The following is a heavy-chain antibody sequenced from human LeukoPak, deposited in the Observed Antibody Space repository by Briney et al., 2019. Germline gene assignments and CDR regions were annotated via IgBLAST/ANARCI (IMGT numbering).Heavy chain of an antibody. V-gene: IGHV4-4*07. CDR3: ARAYYDSMYFDY. J-gene: IGHJ4*02. D-gene: IGHD3-22*01. Sequence: SETLSLTCTVSGGPISSYYWSWIRQPAGKGLEWIGRIYTSGSTNYNPSLKSRVTMSVDTSKNQFSLKLSSVTAADTAVYHCARAYYDSMYFDYWGQGTLVTVSS. CDR2: IYTSGST. CDR1: GGPISSYY.